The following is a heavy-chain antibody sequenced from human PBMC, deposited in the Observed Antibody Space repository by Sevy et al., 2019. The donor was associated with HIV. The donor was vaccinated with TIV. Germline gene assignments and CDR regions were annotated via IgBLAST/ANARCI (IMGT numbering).Heavy chain of an antibody. V-gene: IGHV3-48*01. D-gene: IGHD2-15*01. Sequence: GGSLRLSCAASGFTFSSYSMNWVRRAPGKGLEWVSYISSSSSTIYYADSVKGRFTISRDNAKNSLYLQMNSLRAEDTAVYYCARDRRYCSGGSCQGSGGMDVWGQGTTVTVSS. CDR3: ARDRRYCSGGSCQGSGGMDV. CDR1: GFTFSSYS. J-gene: IGHJ6*02. CDR2: ISSSSSTI.